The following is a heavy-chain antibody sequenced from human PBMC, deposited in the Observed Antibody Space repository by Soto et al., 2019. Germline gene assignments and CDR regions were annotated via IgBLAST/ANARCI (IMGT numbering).Heavy chain of an antibody. D-gene: IGHD3-9*01. CDR3: ARHMMDYDILTGYYSSYYYYGMDV. V-gene: IGHV4-39*01. J-gene: IGHJ6*02. CDR1: GGSITGSSYY. CDR2: FYYSGST. Sequence: PSETLPLTRTVSGGSITGSSYYWGWIPKPPGKGLELIWSFYYSGSTYYNPSLKSRVTISVARSKNQFSLKLSSVTAADTAVYYCARHMMDYDILTGYYSSYYYYGMDVWGQGTTVTVSS.